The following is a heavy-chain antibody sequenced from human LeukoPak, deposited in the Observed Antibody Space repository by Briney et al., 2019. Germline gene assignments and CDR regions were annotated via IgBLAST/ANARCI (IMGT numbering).Heavy chain of an antibody. CDR2: INANSGGT. Sequence: ASVKVSSTPSVYTFTSNYMHWVQQAPGQGLEWMGWINANSGGTKYAQKFQGRVTMTRDTSISTAYMELSSLRSDDTAVYYCARGSGSSWFDLWGQGTLVTVSS. D-gene: IGHD3-10*01. J-gene: IGHJ5*02. CDR1: VYTFTSNY. V-gene: IGHV1-2*02. CDR3: ARGSGSSWFDL.